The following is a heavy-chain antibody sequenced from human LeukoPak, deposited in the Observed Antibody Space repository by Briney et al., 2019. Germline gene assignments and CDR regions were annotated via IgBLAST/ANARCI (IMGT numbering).Heavy chain of an antibody. CDR3: ARAMRWDQYYEDAFDI. Sequence: SETLSLTCTVSGGFISSYYWSWIRQPAGKGLEWIGRIYTSGSTNYNPSLKSRVTMSVDTSKNQFSLKLSSVTAADTAVYYCARAMRWDQYYEDAFDIWGQGTMVTVSS. V-gene: IGHV4-4*07. J-gene: IGHJ3*02. D-gene: IGHD1-26*01. CDR1: GGFISSYY. CDR2: IYTSGST.